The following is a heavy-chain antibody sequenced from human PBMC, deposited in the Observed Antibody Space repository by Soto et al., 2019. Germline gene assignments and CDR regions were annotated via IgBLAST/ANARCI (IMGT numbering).Heavy chain of an antibody. V-gene: IGHV3-66*02. D-gene: IGHD3-9*01. CDR1: GFTVSSNY. Sequence: GGSLRLSCAASGFTVSSNYMSWVRQAPGKGLEWVSVIYSGGSTYYADSVKGRFTISRDNSKNTLYLQMNSLRAEDTAAYYCARERQEYDILTGYYYFDYWGQGTLVTVSS. CDR2: IYSGGST. CDR3: ARERQEYDILTGYYYFDY. J-gene: IGHJ4*02.